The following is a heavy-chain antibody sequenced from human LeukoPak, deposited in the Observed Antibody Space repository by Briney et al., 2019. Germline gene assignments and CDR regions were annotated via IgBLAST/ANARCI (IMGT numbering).Heavy chain of an antibody. CDR1: GFTFSNYW. Sequence: GGSLRLSCAASGFTFSNYWMHWVRHAPGKGLVSVSRIYSDGTSTSYADSVKGRFTISRDNAKNTLYLQMNSLRAEDTAVYYCARVLNYGFDYWGQGTLVTVSS. CDR2: IYSDGTST. J-gene: IGHJ4*02. D-gene: IGHD3-10*01. V-gene: IGHV3-74*01. CDR3: ARVLNYGFDY.